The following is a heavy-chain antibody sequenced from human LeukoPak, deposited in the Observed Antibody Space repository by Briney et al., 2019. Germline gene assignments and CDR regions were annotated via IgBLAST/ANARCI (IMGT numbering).Heavy chain of an antibody. D-gene: IGHD6-19*01. CDR1: GGSISSSSYY. CDR3: ARGSGWGSGYFDL. J-gene: IGHJ2*01. CDR2: IYASGST. V-gene: IGHV4-61*02. Sequence: PSQTLSLTCTVSGGSISSSSYYWTWIRQPAGKGLEWIGRIYASGSTNYNPSLKRRVAISTDTSKNQFSLKLSSVTAADTAVYYCARGSGWGSGYFDLWGRGTLVTVSS.